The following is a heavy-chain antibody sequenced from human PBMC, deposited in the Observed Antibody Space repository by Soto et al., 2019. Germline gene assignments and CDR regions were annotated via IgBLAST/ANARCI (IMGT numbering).Heavy chain of an antibody. Sequence: SETLSLTCTVCGGSISSSSYYWGWIRQPPGKGLEWIGSIYYSGSTYYNPSLKSRVTISVDTSKNQFSLKLSSVTAADTAVYYCARQWRYSYGMDVWGQGTTVTVSS. CDR3: ARQWRYSYGMDV. J-gene: IGHJ6*02. CDR1: GGSISSSSYY. V-gene: IGHV4-39*01. D-gene: IGHD4-4*01. CDR2: IYYSGST.